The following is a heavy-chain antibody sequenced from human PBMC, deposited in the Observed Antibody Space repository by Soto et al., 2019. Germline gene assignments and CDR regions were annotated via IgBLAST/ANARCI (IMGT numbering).Heavy chain of an antibody. D-gene: IGHD3-22*01. J-gene: IGHJ6*02. CDR2: ISSSSTYI. Sequence: GGSLRLSCAASGFTFSSHSLNWVRQAPGKGLEWVSYISSSSTYIYYADSVKGRFTVSRDNAKNSLYLQMSSLRSEDTAVYYCAADFNYYDSSGYLVDYYYYGMDVWGQGTTVTVSS. CDR3: AADFNYYDSSGYLVDYYYYGMDV. V-gene: IGHV3-21*04. CDR1: GFTFSSHS.